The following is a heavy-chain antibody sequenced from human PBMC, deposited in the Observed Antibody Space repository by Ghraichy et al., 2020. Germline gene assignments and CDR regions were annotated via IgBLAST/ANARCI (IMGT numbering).Heavy chain of an antibody. D-gene: IGHD4-23*01. J-gene: IGHJ4*02. CDR1: GFTFSSYG. CDR2: ISYDGRNK. CDR3: VRESDGGNYLDY. Sequence: GESLNISCAASGFTFSSYGMHWVRQAPGKGLEWVAVISYDGRNKYYADSVKGRFTISRDNSKNTLYLQMNSLRAEDTAVYYCVRESDGGNYLDYWGQGTLVTVSS. V-gene: IGHV3-30*03.